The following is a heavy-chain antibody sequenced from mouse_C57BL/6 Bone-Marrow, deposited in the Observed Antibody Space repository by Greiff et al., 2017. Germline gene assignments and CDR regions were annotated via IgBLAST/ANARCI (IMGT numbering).Heavy chain of an antibody. CDR3: ARSGLRPYFDY. D-gene: IGHD2-4*01. CDR2: IYPGDGDT. CDR1: GYAFSSSW. J-gene: IGHJ2*01. V-gene: IGHV1-82*01. Sequence: QVQLQQSGPELVKPGASVKISCKASGYAFSSSWMNWVKQRPGKGLEWIGRIYPGDGDTNYNGKFKGKATLTADKSSSTAYMQLSSLTSEDSAVYFCARSGLRPYFDYWGQGTTLTVSS.